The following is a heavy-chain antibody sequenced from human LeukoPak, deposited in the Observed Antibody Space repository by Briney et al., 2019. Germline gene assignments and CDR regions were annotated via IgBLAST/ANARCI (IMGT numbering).Heavy chain of an antibody. CDR3: ARDPCGGDCYFDY. V-gene: IGHV3-11*01. D-gene: IGHD2-21*02. CDR1: GFTFSDYY. J-gene: IGHJ4*02. Sequence: GGSLRLSCAASGFTFSDYYMSWIRQAPGKGLEWVSYISSSGSTIYYADSVKCRFTISRDNAKNSLYLQMNSLRAEDTAVYYCARDPCGGDCYFDYWGQGTLVTVSS. CDR2: ISSSGSTI.